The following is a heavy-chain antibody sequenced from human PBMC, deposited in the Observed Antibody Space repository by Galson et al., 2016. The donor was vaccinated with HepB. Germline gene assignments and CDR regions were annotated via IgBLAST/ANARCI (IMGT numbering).Heavy chain of an antibody. D-gene: IGHD6-13*01. CDR3: ARDPGWWQQLQSDALDI. CDR2: IKQDETEK. V-gene: IGHV3-7*01. CDR1: GFTSSNYW. J-gene: IGHJ3*02. Sequence: SLRLSCAASGFTSSNYWMSWVRQAPGKGLEWVAHIKQDETEKYYVDSVKGRFTISRDNAKKSLYLQMNSLRAEDTAVYFCARDPGWWQQLQSDALDIWGQGSMVTVSS.